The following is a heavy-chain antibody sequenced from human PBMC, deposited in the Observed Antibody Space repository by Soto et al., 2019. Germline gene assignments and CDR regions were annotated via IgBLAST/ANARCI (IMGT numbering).Heavy chain of an antibody. J-gene: IGHJ3*01. CDR1: GGSISSSSYY. CDR3: ARMARIYDAFDF. V-gene: IGHV4-39*01. Sequence: SETLSLTCTVSGGSISSSSYYWGWIRQPPGEGLEWIGRMCYSGSTYYNPSLKSRVTISVDTSKNQFSPKLSSVPAADAAVYYCARMARIYDAFDFWGQGTMVAVSS. D-gene: IGHD1-20*01. CDR2: MCYSGST.